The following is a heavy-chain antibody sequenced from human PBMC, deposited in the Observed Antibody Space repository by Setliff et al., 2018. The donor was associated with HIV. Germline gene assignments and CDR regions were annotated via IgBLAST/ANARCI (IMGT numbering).Heavy chain of an antibody. V-gene: IGHV3-23*01. D-gene: IGHD3-10*01. CDR1: VLTFSNYA. Sequence: GGSLRLSCAASVLTFSNYAMTWVRQAPGKGLEWVSRLSGNGGIIVYTDSVKGRFTMSRDNSKNTLFLVLTSLRPEDTAVYYCAKQDSGYFDYWGQGAQVTVSS. J-gene: IGHJ4*02. CDR2: LSGNGGII. CDR3: AKQDSGYFDY.